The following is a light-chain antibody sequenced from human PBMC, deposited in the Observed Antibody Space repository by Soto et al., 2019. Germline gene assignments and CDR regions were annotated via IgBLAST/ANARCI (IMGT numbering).Light chain of an antibody. CDR3: QQYNDWPET. CDR2: DAS. V-gene: IGKV3-15*01. J-gene: IGKJ1*01. Sequence: EIEMTQSPATLPVSPGERATLSCRASQSVSSNLAWYQQRVGQAPKLLIYDASTRATGIPARFSGSGSGTEFTLTISSLQSEDFAVYYCQQYNDWPETFGQGTKVDIK. CDR1: QSVSSN.